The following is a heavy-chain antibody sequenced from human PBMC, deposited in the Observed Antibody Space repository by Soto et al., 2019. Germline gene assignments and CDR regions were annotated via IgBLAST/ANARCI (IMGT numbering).Heavy chain of an antibody. V-gene: IGHV3-33*01. J-gene: IGHJ6*02. CDR3: ARDARILYGAWRYNCNYFMAV. Sequence: GGSLRLSCAASGFTFSSYGMHWVRQAPGKGLEWVAVIWYDGSNKYYADSVKGRFTISRDNSKNTPYLQMNSLRAADTAVYYCARDARILYGAWRYNCNYFMAVWGRGT. D-gene: IGHD1-1*01. CDR2: IWYDGSNK. CDR1: GFTFSSYG.